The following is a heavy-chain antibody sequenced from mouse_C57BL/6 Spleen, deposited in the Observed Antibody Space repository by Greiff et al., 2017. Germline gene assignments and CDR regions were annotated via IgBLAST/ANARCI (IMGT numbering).Heavy chain of an antibody. V-gene: IGHV1-64*01. J-gene: IGHJ3*01. CDR1: GYTFTSYW. CDR2: IHPNSGST. CDR3: ARRGRWLLGAWFAY. Sequence: VQLQQPGAELVKPGASVKLSCKASGYTFTSYWMHWVKQRPGQGLEWIGMIHPNSGSTNYNEKFKSKATLTVDKSSSTAYMQLSSLTSEDSAVYYCARRGRWLLGAWFAYWGQGTLVTVSA. D-gene: IGHD2-3*01.